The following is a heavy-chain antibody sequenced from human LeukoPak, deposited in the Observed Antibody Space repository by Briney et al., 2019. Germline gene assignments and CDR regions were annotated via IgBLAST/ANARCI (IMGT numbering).Heavy chain of an antibody. CDR2: IYYSGST. CDR3: ARPPNAGGGTVLRYFDWLLYFDY. J-gene: IGHJ4*02. Sequence: SETLSLTCTVSGGSISSSSYYWGWIRQPPGKGLEWIGSIYYSGSTYYNPSLKSRATISVDTSKNQFSLKLSSVTAADTAVYYCARPPNAGGGTVLRYFDWLLYFDYWGQGTLVTVSS. V-gene: IGHV4-39*07. CDR1: GGSISSSSYY. D-gene: IGHD3-9*01.